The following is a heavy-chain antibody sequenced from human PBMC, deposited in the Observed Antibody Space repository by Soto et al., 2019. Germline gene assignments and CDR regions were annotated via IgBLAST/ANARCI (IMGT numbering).Heavy chain of an antibody. CDR3: VRELHSSSWYNWFDP. J-gene: IGHJ5*02. D-gene: IGHD6-13*01. CDR1: GYTFTSYD. CDR2: MNPNSGNT. V-gene: IGHV1-8*01. Sequence: ASVKVSCKASGYTFTSYDINWVRQATGQGLEWMGWMNPNSGNTGYAQKFQGRVTMTRNTSISTAYMELSSLRSEDTAVYYCVRELHSSSWYNWFDPWGQGTLVTVSS.